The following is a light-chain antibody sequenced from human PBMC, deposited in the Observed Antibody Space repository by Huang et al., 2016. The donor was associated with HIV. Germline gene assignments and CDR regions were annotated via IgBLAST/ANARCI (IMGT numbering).Light chain of an antibody. V-gene: IGKV1-9*01. J-gene: IGKJ2*01. CDR2: AAS. Sequence: IQLTQSPSSLSASVGDRVTMTCRASQGINNFLAWVHQKPGSAPKLLVYAASTLQSGVPSRFSGSGSGTDFTLTISSLRPEDSATYYCQQLNTFPYTFGQGTKLEIK. CDR1: QGINNF. CDR3: QQLNTFPYT.